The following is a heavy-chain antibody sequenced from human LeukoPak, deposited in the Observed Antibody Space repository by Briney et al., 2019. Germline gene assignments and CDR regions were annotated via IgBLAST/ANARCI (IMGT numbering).Heavy chain of an antibody. D-gene: IGHD3-10*01. CDR3: ARGPGRGVIAEYFQH. V-gene: IGHV4-39*01. J-gene: IGHJ1*01. CDR2: IYYSGST. CDR1: GGSISSSSYY. Sequence: SETLSLTCTVSGGSISSSSYYWGWIRQPPGKGLEWIGSIYYSGSTYYNPSLKSRVTISVDTSKNQFSLKLSSVTAADTAVYYCARGPGRGVIAEYFQHWGQGTLVTVSS.